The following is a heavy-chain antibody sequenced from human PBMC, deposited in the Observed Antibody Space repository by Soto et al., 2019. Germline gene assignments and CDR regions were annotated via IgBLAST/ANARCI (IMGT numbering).Heavy chain of an antibody. CDR2: LNAGNGNT. CDR3: ARVYCSTTTCYGDYAMDV. J-gene: IGHJ6*02. V-gene: IGHV1-3*01. Sequence: QVQLVQSGAEVKKPGASVKVSCRASGYTFTNYAMHWVRQAPGQRLEWVGWLNAGNGNTKYSQKFQGRVTITRDTSASTAFMELSSLRSEDTAVYYCARVYCSTTTCYGDYAMDVWGQGTTVTVSS. CDR1: GYTFTNYA. D-gene: IGHD2-2*01.